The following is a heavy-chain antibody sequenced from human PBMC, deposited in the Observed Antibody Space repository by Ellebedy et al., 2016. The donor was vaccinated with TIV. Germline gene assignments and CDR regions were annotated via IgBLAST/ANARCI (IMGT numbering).Heavy chain of an antibody. CDR2: INQDGSEQ. Sequence: GGSLRLSCAASAFSFSSYWMTWVRQAPGKGLEWVANINQDGSEQYYVDSVQGRFTISRDNARNSLNLQMNSVRAEDAAVYYCATDGSYGDYRSPTHAFVMWGQGTMVIVSS. CDR3: ATDGSYGDYRSPTHAFVM. J-gene: IGHJ3*02. CDR1: AFSFSSYW. D-gene: IGHD4-17*01. V-gene: IGHV3-7*01.